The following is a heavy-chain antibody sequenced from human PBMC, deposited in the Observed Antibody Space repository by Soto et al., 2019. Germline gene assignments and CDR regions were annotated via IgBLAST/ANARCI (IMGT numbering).Heavy chain of an antibody. CDR2: IYYSGST. CDR1: GGSISSGGYY. J-gene: IGHJ4*02. D-gene: IGHD3-3*01. Sequence: SETLSLTCTVSGGSISSGGYYWSWIRQHPGKGLEWIGYIYYSGSTYYNPSLKSRVTISVDTSKNQFSLKLSSVTAADTAVYYCAATTYDFWSGYHHQGYYFDYWGQGTLVTVSS. V-gene: IGHV4-31*03. CDR3: AATTYDFWSGYHHQGYYFDY.